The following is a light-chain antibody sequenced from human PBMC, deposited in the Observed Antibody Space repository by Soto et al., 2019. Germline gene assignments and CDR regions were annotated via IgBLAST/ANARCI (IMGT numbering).Light chain of an antibody. Sequence: DIQITQSTSSMYASVGDRVTITCRASQSISSYLNWYQQKPGKAPKLLIYAASSLQSGVPSRFSGSGSGTDFTLTISSLQPEECATYDGQQRYSTLLTVGGGTKVDIK. CDR2: AAS. J-gene: IGKJ4*01. CDR3: QQRYSTLLT. CDR1: QSISSY. V-gene: IGKV1-39*01.